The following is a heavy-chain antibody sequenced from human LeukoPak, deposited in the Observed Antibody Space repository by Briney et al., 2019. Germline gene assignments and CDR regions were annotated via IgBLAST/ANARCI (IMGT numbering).Heavy chain of an antibody. J-gene: IGHJ4*02. CDR3: ARVSCSGGSCYYYFDY. D-gene: IGHD2-15*01. V-gene: IGHV1-46*01. Sequence: ASVKVSCKASGYTFTSYYMHWVRQAPGQGLEWMGIINPSGGSTSYAQKFQGRVTMTRDTSTSTVYMELSSLRSEDTAVYYCARVSCSGGSCYYYFDYWGQGTLVTVSS. CDR2: INPSGGST. CDR1: GYTFTSYY.